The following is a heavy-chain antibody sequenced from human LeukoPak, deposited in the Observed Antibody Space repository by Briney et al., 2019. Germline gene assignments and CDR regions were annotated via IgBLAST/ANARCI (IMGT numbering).Heavy chain of an antibody. CDR3: AKDSGNWGRHYDY. J-gene: IGHJ4*02. CDR1: GFTFSNYG. V-gene: IGHV3-23*01. CDR2: ISAAGGSI. D-gene: IGHD7-27*01. Sequence: PGGSLRLSCAASGFTFSNYGMHWVRQAPGKGLEWVSGISAAGGSIHYADAVRGRFTISRDNSKNTVYLQLNTLRAEDSAMYYCAKDSGNWGRHYDYWGQGTLVTVSS.